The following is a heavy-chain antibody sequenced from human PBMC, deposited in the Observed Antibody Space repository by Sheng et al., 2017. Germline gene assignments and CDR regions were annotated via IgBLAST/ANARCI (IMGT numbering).Heavy chain of an antibody. V-gene: IGHV4-38-2*01. CDR1: GYSISSGYY. CDR2: IYHSGST. J-gene: IGHJ2*01. Sequence: QVQLQESGPGLVKPSETLSLTCAVSGYSISSGYYWGWIRQPTGKGLEWIGSIYHSGSTYYNPSLKSRVTISVDTSKNQFSLKLSSVTAADTAVYYCARYCSGGSCYSGYWYFDLWGLAPWSLS. D-gene: IGHD2-15*01. CDR3: ARYCSGGSCYSGYWYFDL.